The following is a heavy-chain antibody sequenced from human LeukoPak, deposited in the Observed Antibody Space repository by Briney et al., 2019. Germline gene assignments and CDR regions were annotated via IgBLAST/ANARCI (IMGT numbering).Heavy chain of an antibody. Sequence: GGSLRLSCAASGFTFSTYPMHWVRQAPGKGLEWVANIKQDGSEKYYVDSVKGRFTISRDNAKNSLYLQMNSLRAEDTAVYSCARDSLRYCSGDSCYYNYWGQGTLVTVSS. V-gene: IGHV3-7*01. CDR1: GFTFSTYP. D-gene: IGHD2-15*01. CDR2: IKQDGSEK. J-gene: IGHJ4*02. CDR3: ARDSLRYCSGDSCYYNY.